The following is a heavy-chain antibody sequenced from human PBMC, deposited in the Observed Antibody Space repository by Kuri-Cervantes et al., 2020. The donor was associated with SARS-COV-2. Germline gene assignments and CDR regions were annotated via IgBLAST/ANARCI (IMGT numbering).Heavy chain of an antibody. Sequence: GEYLKISCASSGSKFSRTDMHWVRQAPGKGLEWVAFISYDGNNKKCIASGKGRFTISRDNSENTLYQQMRSLRPEDTAMYYCAKDGAGAHDFWGQGTLVTVSS. CDR3: AKDGAGAHDF. J-gene: IGHJ4*02. CDR2: ISYDGNNK. CDR1: GSKFSRTD. V-gene: IGHV3-30*18. D-gene: IGHD4/OR15-4a*01.